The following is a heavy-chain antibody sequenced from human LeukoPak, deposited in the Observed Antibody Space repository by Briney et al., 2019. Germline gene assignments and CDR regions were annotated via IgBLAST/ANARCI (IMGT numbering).Heavy chain of an antibody. J-gene: IGHJ4*02. Sequence: SETLSLTCAVSGGSITTTNWWSWVRQPPGKGLEWIGEVHLNGATNYNPSLESRFSMSIDKSNNHLSLEVTSVTAADTAMYYCTRESGAFSPFGFWGQGTLVPVSS. CDR3: TRESGAFSPFGF. CDR1: GGSITTTNW. CDR2: VHLNGAT. V-gene: IGHV4-4*02. D-gene: IGHD1-26*01.